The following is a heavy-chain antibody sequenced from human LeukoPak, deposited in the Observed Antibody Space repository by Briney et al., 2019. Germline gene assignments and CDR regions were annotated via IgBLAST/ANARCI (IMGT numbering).Heavy chain of an antibody. D-gene: IGHD2-15*01. CDR2: ISSSSSTI. CDR1: GFTFSSYS. J-gene: IGHJ4*02. CDR3: AKSGLNRFDY. V-gene: IGHV3-48*01. Sequence: GGSLRLSCAASGFTFSSYSMNWVRQAPGKGLEWVSYISSSSSTIYYADSVKGRFTISRDNSKNTLYLQMNSLRAEDTAVYYCAKSGLNRFDYWGQGTLVTVSS.